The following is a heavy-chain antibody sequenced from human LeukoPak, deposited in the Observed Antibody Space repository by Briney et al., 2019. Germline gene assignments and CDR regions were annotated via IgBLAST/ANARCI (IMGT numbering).Heavy chain of an antibody. J-gene: IGHJ4*02. Sequence: GGSLRLSCAASGFTLSSYAMSWVRQAPGKGLEWVSSISSSSSYIYYADSVKGRFTISRDNAKNSLYLQMNSLRAEDTAVYYCARSPTMVVVVNYFDYWGQGTLVTVSS. CDR1: GFTLSSYA. D-gene: IGHD3-22*01. CDR2: ISSSSSYI. V-gene: IGHV3-21*01. CDR3: ARSPTMVVVVNYFDY.